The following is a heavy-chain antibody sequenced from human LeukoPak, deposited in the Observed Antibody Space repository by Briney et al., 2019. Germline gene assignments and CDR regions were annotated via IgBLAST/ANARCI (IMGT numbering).Heavy chain of an antibody. CDR1: GLTFSGYA. J-gene: IGHJ4*02. CDR2: ISFEGNHK. D-gene: IGHD3-3*02. Sequence: GGSLRLTCTASGLTFSGYAMHWVRQAPGKGLEWLTVISFEGNHKYYADSVKGRFTISRDDSKHALYLQMDSLSVEDTAVYFCASPPHFWGQGTLVTVSS. V-gene: IGHV3-30*04. CDR3: ASPPHF.